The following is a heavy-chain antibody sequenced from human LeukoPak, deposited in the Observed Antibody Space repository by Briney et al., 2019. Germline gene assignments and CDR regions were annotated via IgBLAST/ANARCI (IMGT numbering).Heavy chain of an antibody. CDR2: ISGSDGST. V-gene: IGHV3-23*01. CDR1: GFTFSSYA. D-gene: IGHD6-19*01. CDR3: AKAGEQWLVSRFDY. J-gene: IGHJ4*02. Sequence: GGSLRLSCAASGFTFSSYAMSWVRQAPGKGLEWVSGISGSDGSTNYADSVKGRFTISRENSKNTLYLQMNSLRAEDTAVYYCAKAGEQWLVSRFDYWGQGTLVTVSS.